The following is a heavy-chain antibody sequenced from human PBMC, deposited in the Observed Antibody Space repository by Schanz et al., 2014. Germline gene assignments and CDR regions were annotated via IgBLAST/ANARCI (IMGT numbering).Heavy chain of an antibody. J-gene: IGHJ4*02. D-gene: IGHD2-2*01. CDR3: AKDLLYGAPMPLNHLDY. Sequence: QVQLQESGPGLVKPSGTLSLTCAVSGGSISSSDWWSWVRQPPGKGLEWIGFISYSGSTYYNPSLKSRVTIPVDTSKNQFPLNLSSATAADAAVYYCAKDLLYGAPMPLNHLDYWGQGTLVTVSS. V-gene: IGHV4-4*02. CDR2: ISYSGST. CDR1: GGSISSSDW.